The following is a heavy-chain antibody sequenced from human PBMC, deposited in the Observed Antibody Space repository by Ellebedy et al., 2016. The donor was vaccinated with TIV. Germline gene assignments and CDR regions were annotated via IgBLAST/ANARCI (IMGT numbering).Heavy chain of an antibody. CDR1: GFTFTDYT. J-gene: IGHJ4*02. CDR2: ISWDGSKT. D-gene: IGHD3-10*01. V-gene: IGHV3-43*01. Sequence: PGGSLRLSCAASGFTFTDYTMHWVRQAPGKGLGWVSLISWDGSKTFYADSVKGRFTISRDNSKNSLFLQMNSLRNEDTALYYCARGGFNFESWGQGTLVTVSS. CDR3: ARGGFNFES.